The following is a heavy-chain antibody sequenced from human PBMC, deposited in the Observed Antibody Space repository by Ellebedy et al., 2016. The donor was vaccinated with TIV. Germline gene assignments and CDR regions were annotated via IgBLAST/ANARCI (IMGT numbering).Heavy chain of an antibody. D-gene: IGHD2-2*01. Sequence: SETLSLTXTVSGGSISSSSYNWGWIRQSPGKGLEWIGSVYYSESTYYNPSLKSRVTISVDTSKNQSSLKLSSVTAADTAVYYCARVVVVPAASLYYFDYWGQGTLVTVSS. CDR3: ARVVVVPAASLYYFDY. CDR1: GGSISSSSYN. J-gene: IGHJ4*02. V-gene: IGHV4-39*07. CDR2: VYYSEST.